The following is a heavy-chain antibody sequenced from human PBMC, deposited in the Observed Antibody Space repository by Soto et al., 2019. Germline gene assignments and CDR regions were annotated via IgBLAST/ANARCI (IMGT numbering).Heavy chain of an antibody. Sequence: GGSLRLSCAASGFTFSSYAMHWVRQAPGKGLEWVAVISYDGSNKYYADSVKGRFTISRDNSKNTLYLQMNSLRAEDTAVYYCARDRRQVGTAVWFWEANYYYGMDVWGQGTTVTVSS. CDR2: ISYDGSNK. J-gene: IGHJ6*02. V-gene: IGHV3-30-3*01. CDR1: GFTFSSYA. CDR3: ARDRRQVGTAVWFWEANYYYGMDV. D-gene: IGHD3-10*01.